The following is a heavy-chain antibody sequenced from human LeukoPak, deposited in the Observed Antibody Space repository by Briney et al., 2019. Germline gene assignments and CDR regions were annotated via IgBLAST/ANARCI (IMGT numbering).Heavy chain of an antibody. V-gene: IGHV3-9*01. CDR2: ISWNSGSI. CDR3: AKGLDYGDYYYYGMDV. CDR1: GFTFDDYA. D-gene: IGHD4-17*01. Sequence: PGGSLRLSCAASGFTFDDYAMHWVRQAPGKGLEWVSGISWNSGSIGYADSVKGRFTISRDNAKNSLYLQMNSLRAEDTAMYYCAKGLDYGDYYYYGMDVWGQGTTVTVSS. J-gene: IGHJ6*02.